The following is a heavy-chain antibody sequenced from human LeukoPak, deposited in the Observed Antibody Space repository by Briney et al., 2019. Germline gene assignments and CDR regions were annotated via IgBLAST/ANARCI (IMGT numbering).Heavy chain of an antibody. CDR3: ARAPDTAMVTED. D-gene: IGHD5-18*01. CDR2: INPSGGST. CDR1: GHTFTSYY. V-gene: IGHV1-46*01. Sequence: ASVKVSCKAFGHTFTSYYMHWVRQAPGQGLEWMGIINPSGGSTSYAQKFQGRVTMTRDMSTNTVYMELSSLRSEDTAVYYCARAPDTAMVTEDWGQGTLVTVSS. J-gene: IGHJ4*02.